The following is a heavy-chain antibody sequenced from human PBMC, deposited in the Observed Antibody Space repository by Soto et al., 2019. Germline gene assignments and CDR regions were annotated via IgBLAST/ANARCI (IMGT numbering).Heavy chain of an antibody. CDR3: ARWVMGGRYYYYGMDV. J-gene: IGHJ6*02. D-gene: IGHD1-26*01. Sequence: ASVKVSCKASGYTFTSYAMHWVRQAPGQRLEWMGWINAGNGNTKYSQKFQGRVTITRDTSASTAYMELSSLRSEDTAVYYCARWVMGGRYYYYGMDVWGQATTVTVSS. V-gene: IGHV1-3*01. CDR1: GYTFTSYA. CDR2: INAGNGNT.